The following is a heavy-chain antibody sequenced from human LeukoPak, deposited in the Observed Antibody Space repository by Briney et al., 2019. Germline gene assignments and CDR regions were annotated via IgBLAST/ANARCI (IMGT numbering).Heavy chain of an antibody. V-gene: IGHV3-30*18. CDR1: GFGLGSYN. Sequence: PGGSLRLSCAASGFGLGSYNMYWVRQAPGKGLEWVTLISFNGNDKKYADSVKGRFTISRDNSKNTLYLQMNSLRAEDTAVYYCAKVTYGSGTYGAFDYWGQGTLVTVSS. CDR3: AKVTYGSGTYGAFDY. CDR2: ISFNGNDK. J-gene: IGHJ4*02. D-gene: IGHD3-10*01.